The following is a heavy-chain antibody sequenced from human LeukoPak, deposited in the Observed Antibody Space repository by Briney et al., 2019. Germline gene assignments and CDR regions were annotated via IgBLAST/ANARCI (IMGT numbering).Heavy chain of an antibody. J-gene: IGHJ3*02. CDR2: IYSSGST. CDR1: GVSVISYY. Sequence: SETLSLTCTVSGVSVISYYWSWIRQPAGKGLEWIGRIYSSGSTNYNPSLKSRVTMSVDTSKNQFSLSLTSVTAADTAVYYCARGPIYDILTGYISFDAFDIWGQGTMVTVSS. V-gene: IGHV4-4*07. D-gene: IGHD3-9*01. CDR3: ARGPIYDILTGYISFDAFDI.